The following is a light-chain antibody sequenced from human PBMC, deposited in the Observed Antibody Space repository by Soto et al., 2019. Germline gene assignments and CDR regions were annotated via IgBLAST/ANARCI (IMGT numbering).Light chain of an antibody. Sequence: DIQMTQSPSSLTASVGDSVTITCQASQDITNYLNWYQLKPGKAPNLLMYAASYLKSGVPTRFSGSGSGTDFTLTISSLQPEDFAIYYCQQTYPTPEITFGQGTRLEI. CDR3: QQTYPTPEIT. CDR1: QDITNY. V-gene: IGKV1-39*01. CDR2: AAS. J-gene: IGKJ5*01.